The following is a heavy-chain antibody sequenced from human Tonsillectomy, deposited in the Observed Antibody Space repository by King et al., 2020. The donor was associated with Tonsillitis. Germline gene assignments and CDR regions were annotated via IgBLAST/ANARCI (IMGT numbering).Heavy chain of an antibody. CDR1: VYSFTTFW. Sequence: QLVQSGAEVKKPGESLRISCKGSVYSFTTFWISWVREMPWKCRELMGRFDPRDSYTNYSPSCQGHFTISADKSFSTAFLQWSSLKASDTAMYYCARHEVYNSGWYHYWGQGTLVTVSS. D-gene: IGHD6-19*01. CDR3: ARHEVYNSGWYHY. CDR2: FDPRDSYT. J-gene: IGHJ4*02. V-gene: IGHV5-10-1*03.